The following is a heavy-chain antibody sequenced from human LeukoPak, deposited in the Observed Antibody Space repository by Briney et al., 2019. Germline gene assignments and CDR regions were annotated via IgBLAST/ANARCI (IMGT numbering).Heavy chain of an antibody. V-gene: IGHV4-34*01. CDR1: GGSFSGYY. CDR3: ASRPYCSSTSCRDY. D-gene: IGHD2-2*01. CDR2: INHSGST. Sequence: PSETLPLTCAVYGGSFSGYYWSWIRQPPGKGLEWIGEINHSGSTNYNPSLKSRVTISVDTSKNQFSLKLSSVTAADTAVYYCASRPYCSSTSCRDYWGQGTLVTVSS. J-gene: IGHJ4*02.